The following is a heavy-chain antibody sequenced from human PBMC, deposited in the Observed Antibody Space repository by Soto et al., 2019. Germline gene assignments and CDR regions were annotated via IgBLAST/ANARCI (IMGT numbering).Heavy chain of an antibody. D-gene: IGHD3-10*01. V-gene: IGHV3-74*01. CDR3: ARDITMVRGVKRYYYYGMDV. J-gene: IGHJ6*02. Sequence: PVGSLRLSCSASGFTFSSYWMHWVRQAPGKGLVWVSRIYSDGSSTSYADSVKGRFTISRDNAKNTLYLQMNSLRAEDTAVYYCARDITMVRGVKRYYYYGMDVWGQGTTVTVSS. CDR1: GFTFSSYW. CDR2: IYSDGSST.